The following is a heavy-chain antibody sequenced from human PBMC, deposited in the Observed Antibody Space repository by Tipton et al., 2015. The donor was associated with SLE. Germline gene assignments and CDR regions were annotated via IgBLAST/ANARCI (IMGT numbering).Heavy chain of an antibody. J-gene: IGHJ4*02. CDR2: IKQDGSEK. Sequence: SLRLSCAASGFTFSNYWMTWVRQAPGKGLEWVAIIKQDGSEKYYVDSVKGRFTISRDNSRNTLYLQMNSLRADDTAVYYCARGPATGTFFDYWGQGTLVTVSS. D-gene: IGHD6-13*01. V-gene: IGHV3-7*03. CDR3: ARGPATGTFFDY. CDR1: GFTFSNYW.